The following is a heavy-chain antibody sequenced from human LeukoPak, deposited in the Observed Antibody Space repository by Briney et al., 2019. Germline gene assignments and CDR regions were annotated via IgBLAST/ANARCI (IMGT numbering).Heavy chain of an antibody. CDR1: GFTVSSNY. CDR2: IYSGGST. D-gene: IGHD2-2*03. CDR3: ARNGCYYGMDV. Sequence: PGGSLRLSCAASGFTVSSNYMSWVRQAPGKGVEWLSVIYSGGSTYYADSVKGRFTISRDNSKNTLYLQMNSLRAEDTAVYYCARNGCYYGMDVWGQGTTVTVSS. J-gene: IGHJ6*02. V-gene: IGHV3-66*01.